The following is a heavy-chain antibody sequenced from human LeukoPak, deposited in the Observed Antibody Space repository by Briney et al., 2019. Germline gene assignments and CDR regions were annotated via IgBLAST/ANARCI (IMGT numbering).Heavy chain of an antibody. CDR1: GFTFSSYG. V-gene: IGHV3-30*02. Sequence: PGGSLRLSCAASGFTFSSYGMHWVRQAPGKGLEWVAFIRYDGSNKYYADSVKGRFTISRDNSKNTLYLQMNSLRVEDTAMYYCAKDFSVRGGDCFYPDYWGRGTLVTVSS. D-gene: IGHD2-21*02. CDR3: AKDFSVRGGDCFYPDY. J-gene: IGHJ4*02. CDR2: IRYDGSNK.